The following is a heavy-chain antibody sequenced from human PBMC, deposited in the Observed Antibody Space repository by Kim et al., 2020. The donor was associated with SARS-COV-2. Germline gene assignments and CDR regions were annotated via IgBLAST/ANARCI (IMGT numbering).Heavy chain of an antibody. V-gene: IGHV1-2*02. CDR3: ARESIAAAETLWQY. D-gene: IGHD6-13*01. J-gene: IGHJ4*02. CDR2: INPNSGGT. CDR1: GYTFTGYY. Sequence: ASVKVSCKASGYTFTGYYMHWVRQAPGQGLEWMGWINPNSGGTNYAQKFQGRVTMTRDTSISTAYMELSRLRSDDTAVYYCARESIAAAETLWQYWGQGTLVTVSS.